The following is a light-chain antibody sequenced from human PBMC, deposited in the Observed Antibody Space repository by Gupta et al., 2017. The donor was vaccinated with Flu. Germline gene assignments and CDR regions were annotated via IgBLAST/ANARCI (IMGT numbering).Light chain of an antibody. V-gene: IGKV1-39*01. CDR3: QQSYSTPPLT. CDR2: GAS. Sequence: DIQMTQSPSSLSASVGDRVTITCRASQSISSYLNWYQQKPGKAPKLLICGASNLQSGVPSRFSGSGSGTDFTLTISSLQPEDFASYYCQQSYSTPPLTFGGGTKVEIK. J-gene: IGKJ4*01. CDR1: QSISSY.